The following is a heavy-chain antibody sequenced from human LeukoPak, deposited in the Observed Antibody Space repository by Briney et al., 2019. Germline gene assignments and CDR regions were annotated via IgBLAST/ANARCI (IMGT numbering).Heavy chain of an antibody. J-gene: IGHJ5*01. CDR2: INANSGTT. CDR1: GFAFSVYA. V-gene: IGHV3-23*01. D-gene: IGHD6-19*01. Sequence: GGSLRLSCAASGFAFSVYAMSWLRQPPGKGLEWVSTINANSGTTSYAASVRGRFSISRDNSKNTLYLQLNTLRADDTATYYCAKPISGGLAVTADRFHPWGQGTLVVVSS. CDR3: AKPISGGLAVTADRFHP.